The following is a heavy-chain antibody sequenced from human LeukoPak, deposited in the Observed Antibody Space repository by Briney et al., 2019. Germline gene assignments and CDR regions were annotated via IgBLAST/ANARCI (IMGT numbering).Heavy chain of an antibody. Sequence: TGGSLRLSCAASGFTFSNYAMSWVRQAPGKGLEWVSAISGSGGTTYYADSVKGRFTISRDNSMNTLYLQMNSLRAEDTAVFYCARGDCSSTSCSSTPKNWFDPWGQGTLVSVSS. J-gene: IGHJ5*02. CDR1: GFTFSNYA. CDR2: ISGSGGTT. CDR3: ARGDCSSTSCSSTPKNWFDP. D-gene: IGHD2-2*01. V-gene: IGHV3-23*01.